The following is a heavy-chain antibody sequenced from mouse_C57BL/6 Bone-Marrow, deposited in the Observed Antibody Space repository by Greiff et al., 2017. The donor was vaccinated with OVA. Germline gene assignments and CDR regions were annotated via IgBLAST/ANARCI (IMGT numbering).Heavy chain of an antibody. CDR3: AKIIVLRDYYAMDY. J-gene: IGHJ4*01. V-gene: IGHV2-5*01. CDR2: IWRGRST. D-gene: IGHD1-1*01. Sequence: VQLQESGPGLVQPSQSLSITCTVSGFSLTSYGVHWVRQSPGKGLEWLGVIWRGRSTDYNAAFMSRLSITKDNSKSQVFFKMNSLQADDTAIYYCAKIIVLRDYYAMDYWGQGTSVTVSS. CDR1: GFSLTSYG.